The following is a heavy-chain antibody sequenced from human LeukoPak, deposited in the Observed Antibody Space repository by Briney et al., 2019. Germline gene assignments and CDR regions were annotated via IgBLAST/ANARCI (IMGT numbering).Heavy chain of an antibody. J-gene: IGHJ3*02. CDR1: GFTFSSYA. CDR3: AKPEGEVVTPYDAFDI. V-gene: IGHV3-23*01. CDR2: ISGSGGST. D-gene: IGHD2-15*01. Sequence: GGSLRLSCAASGFTFSSYAMSWVRQAPGKGLEWVSAISGSGGSTYYADSVKGRFTISRDNSRNTLYLQMNSLRAEDTAVYYCAKPEGEVVTPYDAFDIWGQGTMVTVSS.